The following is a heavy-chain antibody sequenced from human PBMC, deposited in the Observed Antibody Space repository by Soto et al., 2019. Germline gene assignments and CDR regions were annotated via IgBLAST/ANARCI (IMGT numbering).Heavy chain of an antibody. CDR2: IIPILGIA. D-gene: IGHD6-6*01. Sequence: SVKVSCKASGGTFSSYTISWVRQAPGQGIEWMGRIIPILGIANYAQKFQGRVTITADKSTSTAYMELSSLRSEDTAVYYCASFLDSSSSSHYYSYMDVWGKGTTVTVSS. CDR1: GGTFSSYT. J-gene: IGHJ6*03. V-gene: IGHV1-69*02. CDR3: ASFLDSSSSSHYYSYMDV.